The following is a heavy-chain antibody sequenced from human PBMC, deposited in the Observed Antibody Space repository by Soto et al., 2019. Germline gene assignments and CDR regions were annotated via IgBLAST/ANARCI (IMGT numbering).Heavy chain of an antibody. CDR2: INAGNGNT. Sequence: ASVKVSCKASGYTFTSYAMHWVRQAPGQRLEWMGWINAGNGNTKYSQKFQGRVTITRDTSASTAYMELSSLRSEDTAVYYCARDHHGGATIIAAAGLDYRGQRTLVTVS. J-gene: IGHJ4*02. D-gene: IGHD6-13*01. V-gene: IGHV1-3*01. CDR3: ARDHHGGATIIAAAGLDY. CDR1: GYTFTSYA.